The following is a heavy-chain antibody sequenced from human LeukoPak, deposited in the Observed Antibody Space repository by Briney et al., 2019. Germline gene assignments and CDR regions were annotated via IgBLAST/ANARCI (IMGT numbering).Heavy chain of an antibody. Sequence: GGSLRLSCTASGFTFRTYAMSWVRQAPGKGLEWISTITGSGGSTYYTDSVKGRFTISRDNSKNTLFLRMHSLRAEDTAVYYCAKDPADYRGWFDYWGQGTLVTVSS. CDR1: GFTFRTYA. D-gene: IGHD4-11*01. V-gene: IGHV3-23*01. CDR3: AKDPADYRGWFDY. CDR2: ITGSGGST. J-gene: IGHJ4*02.